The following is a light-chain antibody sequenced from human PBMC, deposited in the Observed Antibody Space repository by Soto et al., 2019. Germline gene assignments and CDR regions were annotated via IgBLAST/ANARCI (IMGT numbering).Light chain of an antibody. Sequence: DIQMTQSPSSLSASVGDRVTITCRASQSISSYLNWYQQKPGKAPKLLIYAASSLQSGVPSRFSGSGSGTDFTLTISSLQPEDFATYYCQQSYSTLPSTFGGGTKVDIK. V-gene: IGKV1-39*01. CDR1: QSISSY. CDR2: AAS. J-gene: IGKJ4*01. CDR3: QQSYSTLPST.